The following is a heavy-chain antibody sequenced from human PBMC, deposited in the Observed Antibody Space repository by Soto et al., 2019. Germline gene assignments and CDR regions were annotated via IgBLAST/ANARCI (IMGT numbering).Heavy chain of an antibody. D-gene: IGHD3-9*01. CDR3: ATPPPYYDILTGYYTYYYYGMDV. Sequence: GGSLRLSCAASGFTFSSYAMSWVRQAPGKGLEWVSAISGSGGSTYYADSVKGRFTISRDNSKNTLYLQMNSLRAEDTAVYYCATPPPYYDILTGYYTYYYYGMDVWGQGTTVTVS. CDR1: GFTFSSYA. CDR2: ISGSGGST. J-gene: IGHJ6*02. V-gene: IGHV3-23*01.